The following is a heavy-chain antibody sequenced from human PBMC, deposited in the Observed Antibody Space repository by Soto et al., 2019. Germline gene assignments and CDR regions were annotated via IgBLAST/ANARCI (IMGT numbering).Heavy chain of an antibody. Sequence: EVQLVESGGGLVQPGGSLRLSCAASGFTFSSYQMNWVRQAPGKGPEWGAHISTGGSTTDSADSVKGRFTISRDNAKNSLFLQMNSLRADDTAVYYCVREGAFDTFDYWGQGTLVTVSS. CDR2: ISTGGSTT. D-gene: IGHD3-9*01. CDR1: GFTFSSYQ. J-gene: IGHJ4*02. V-gene: IGHV3-48*03. CDR3: VREGAFDTFDY.